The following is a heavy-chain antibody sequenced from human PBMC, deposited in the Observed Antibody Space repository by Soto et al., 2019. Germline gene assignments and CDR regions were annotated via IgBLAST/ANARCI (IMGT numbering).Heavy chain of an antibody. V-gene: IGHV1-69*08. CDR2: IIPILGIA. CDR3: ARDGGLGNYYDSSGYFH. CDR1: GGTFSSYT. D-gene: IGHD3-22*01. J-gene: IGHJ1*01. Sequence: QVQLVQSGAEVKKPGSSVKVSCKASGGTFSSYTISWVRQAPGQGLEWMGRIIPILGIANYAQKFQGRVTITADKSTGTAYMELSSLRSEDTAVYYCARDGGLGNYYDSSGYFHWGQGNLVTVSS.